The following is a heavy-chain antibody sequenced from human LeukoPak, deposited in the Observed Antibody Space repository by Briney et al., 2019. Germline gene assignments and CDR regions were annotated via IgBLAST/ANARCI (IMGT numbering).Heavy chain of an antibody. CDR1: DGSISSYY. V-gene: IGHV4-59*08. CDR3: ARHGSGSSTFGY. D-gene: IGHD1-26*01. Sequence: SETLSLTCSVSDGSISSYYWSWIRQPPGKGLEWIGYIYYSGSTNYNPSLKSRVTISVDTSKNQFSLKLSSVTAADTAVYYCARHGSGSSTFGYWGQGTLVTVSS. CDR2: IYYSGST. J-gene: IGHJ4*02.